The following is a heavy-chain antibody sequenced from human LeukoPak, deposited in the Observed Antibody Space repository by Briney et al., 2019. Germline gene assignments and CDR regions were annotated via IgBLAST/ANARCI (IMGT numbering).Heavy chain of an antibody. Sequence: PGGSLRLSCAASGFTFSSYWMSWVRQAPGKGLEWVANIKQDGSEKYYVDSVKGRFTISRDNAKNSLYLQMHSLRAEDTAVYYCARDNRRYYYDSLDYWGQGTLVTVSS. V-gene: IGHV3-7*01. J-gene: IGHJ4*02. CDR1: GFTFSSYW. CDR2: IKQDGSEK. D-gene: IGHD3-22*01. CDR3: ARDNRRYYYDSLDY.